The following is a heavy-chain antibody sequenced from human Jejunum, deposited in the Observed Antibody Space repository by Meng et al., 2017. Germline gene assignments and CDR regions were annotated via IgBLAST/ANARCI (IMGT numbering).Heavy chain of an antibody. V-gene: IGHV4-30-4*01. D-gene: IGHD2-8*01. CDR2: ISFSGKT. CDR3: ARGGNGDRLGDNWFDP. J-gene: IGHJ5*02. Sequence: QVQLQESGPGLVKPSQTLSLTCTVSGGSISSGNYTWSWIRQPPGKGLEWIGYISFSGKTSYNPSFKSRVTISLDTSKNHFSLTLTSVTVADTAGYYCARGGNGDRLGDNWFDPWGQGTLVTVSS. CDR1: GGSISSGNYT.